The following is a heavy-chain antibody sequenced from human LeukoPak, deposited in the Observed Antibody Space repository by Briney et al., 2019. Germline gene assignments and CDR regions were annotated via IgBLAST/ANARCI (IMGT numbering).Heavy chain of an antibody. V-gene: IGHV4-38-2*02. D-gene: IGHD3-22*01. CDR3: ARVTGYMIEDYFDY. CDR1: GYSISSGNY. J-gene: IGHJ4*02. CDR2: IYHSGST. Sequence: SETLSLTCSVSGYSISSGNYWGWIRLPPGKGLQWIGSIYHSGSTYYNPSLKSRVTISVDTSKNQFSLKLSSVTAADTAVYYCARVTGYMIEDYFDYWGQGTLVTVSS.